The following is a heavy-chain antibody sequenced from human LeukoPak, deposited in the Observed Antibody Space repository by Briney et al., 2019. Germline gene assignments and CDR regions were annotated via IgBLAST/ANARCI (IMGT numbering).Heavy chain of an antibody. Sequence: SETLSLTCTVSGGSISSYYWSWIRQPAGKGLEWIGRIYTSGSTNYNPSLKSRVTMSVDTSKNQFSLKLSSVTGADTAVYYCARGPLTFGGVIVIDDAFDIWGQGTMVTVSS. CDR1: GGSISSYY. CDR2: IYTSGST. V-gene: IGHV4-4*07. D-gene: IGHD3-16*02. J-gene: IGHJ3*02. CDR3: ARGPLTFGGVIVIDDAFDI.